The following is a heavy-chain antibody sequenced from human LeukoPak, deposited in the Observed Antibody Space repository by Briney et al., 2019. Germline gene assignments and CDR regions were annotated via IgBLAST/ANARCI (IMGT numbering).Heavy chain of an antibody. J-gene: IGHJ5*02. D-gene: IGHD6-13*01. V-gene: IGHV3-23*01. Sequence: PGGSLRLSCAASGFTFSSYAMIWVRQAPGKGLEWVSAISGSGGSTYYADSVKGRFTISRDNSKNTLYLQMNSLRAEDTAVYYCAKDPYSSSWYNWFDPWGQGTLVTVSS. CDR3: AKDPYSSSWYNWFDP. CDR1: GFTFSSYA. CDR2: ISGSGGST.